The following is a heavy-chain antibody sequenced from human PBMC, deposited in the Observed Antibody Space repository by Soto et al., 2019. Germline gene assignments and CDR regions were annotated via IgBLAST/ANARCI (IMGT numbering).Heavy chain of an antibody. CDR3: ATEASCSSSNWPRAFYI. D-gene: IGHD2-2*01. CDR1: GFTFSSYS. V-gene: IGHV3-21*03. CDR2: ISSSSSYI. Sequence: LRLSCAASGFTFSSYSMNWVRQSPGKGLEWVSSISSSSSYIYYAAPVKGRFTISRDDSKDTLYLQMNSLKTEDTAVYYCATEASCSSSNWPRAFYIWGQGTVVTVSS. J-gene: IGHJ3*02.